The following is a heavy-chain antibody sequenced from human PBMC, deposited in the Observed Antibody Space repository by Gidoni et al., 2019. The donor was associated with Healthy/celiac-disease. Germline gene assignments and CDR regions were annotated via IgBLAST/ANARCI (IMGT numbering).Heavy chain of an antibody. V-gene: IGHV3-30*18. Sequence: QVQLVESGGGVVQPGRSLRISCAASGFTFSSYGMHWVRQAPGKGLEWVAVISYDGSNKYYADSVKGRFTISRDNSKNTLYLQMNSLRAEDTAVYYCAKGHYDILTGSDGDYFDYWGQGTLVTVSS. CDR1: GFTFSSYG. J-gene: IGHJ4*02. D-gene: IGHD3-9*01. CDR3: AKGHYDILTGSDGDYFDY. CDR2: ISYDGSNK.